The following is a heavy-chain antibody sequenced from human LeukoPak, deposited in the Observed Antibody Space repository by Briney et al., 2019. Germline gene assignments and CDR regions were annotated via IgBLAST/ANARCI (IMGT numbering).Heavy chain of an antibody. D-gene: IGHD2-2*01. CDR1: GFTFSSYG. Sequence: GRSLRLSCAASGFTFSSYGMHWVRQAPGKGLEWVAVIWYDGSNKYYADSVKGRFTVSRDNSKNTLYLQMNSLRAEDTAVYYCARDRVVVPAAFDYWGQGTLVTVSS. V-gene: IGHV3-33*01. CDR2: IWYDGSNK. CDR3: ARDRVVVPAAFDY. J-gene: IGHJ4*02.